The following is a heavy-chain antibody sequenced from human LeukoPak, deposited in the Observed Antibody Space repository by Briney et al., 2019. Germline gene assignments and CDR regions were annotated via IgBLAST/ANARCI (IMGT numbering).Heavy chain of an antibody. CDR1: GYTFNNYA. D-gene: IGHD4-17*01. CDR2: INTNTGNP. Sequence: ASVKVSCKSSGYTFNNYAMNWVRQAPGQGLEWMGWINTNTGNPTYAQGFTGRFVFSSDTSVRTVYLQISSLKAEDTAVYYCAGSNNDGDYLGVGFDYWGQGTLVTVSS. J-gene: IGHJ4*02. CDR3: AGSNNDGDYLGVGFDY. V-gene: IGHV7-4-1*02.